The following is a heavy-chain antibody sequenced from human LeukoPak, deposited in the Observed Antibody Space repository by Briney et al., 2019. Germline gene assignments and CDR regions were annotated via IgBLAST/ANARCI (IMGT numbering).Heavy chain of an antibody. CDR1: GGSISSYY. J-gene: IGHJ4*02. D-gene: IGHD1-20*01. V-gene: IGHV3-48*01. Sequence: ETLSLTCTVSGGSISSYYWSWVRQAPGKGLEWISYIMSSSSVISYVDSVKGRFTISRDNAKNSVYLQMNSLRPEDTAVYYCTRDHNWSFEDWGQGTLVTVSS. CDR3: TRDHNWSFED. CDR2: IMSSSSVI.